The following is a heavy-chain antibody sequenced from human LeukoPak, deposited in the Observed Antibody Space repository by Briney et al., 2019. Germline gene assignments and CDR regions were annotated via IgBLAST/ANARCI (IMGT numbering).Heavy chain of an antibody. D-gene: IGHD2-21*02. Sequence: GGSLRLSCAASGFTFSTYAMGWVRQAPGKGLEWVSHFVGSGGSIYYADSVKGRFAISRDNSKNTLYLRMNSLRAEDTAVYYCAKSDCGGDCHLLDYWGQGTLVTVSS. CDR3: AKSDCGGDCHLLDY. CDR2: FVGSGGSI. CDR1: GFTFSTYA. V-gene: IGHV3-23*01. J-gene: IGHJ4*02.